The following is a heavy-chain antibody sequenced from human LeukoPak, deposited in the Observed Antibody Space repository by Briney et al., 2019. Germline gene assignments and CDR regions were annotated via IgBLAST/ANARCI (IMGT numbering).Heavy chain of an antibody. Sequence: GESLQISCKGSGYSFTNYWIGWVRQMPGKGLEWMGIIYPGDSDTRYSPSFQGQVAISADKSISTAYLQWSSLKASDTAMYYCARHNRVVATIFPDYWGQGTLVTVSS. CDR3: ARHNRVVATIFPDY. CDR2: IYPGDSDT. J-gene: IGHJ4*02. D-gene: IGHD5-12*01. CDR1: GYSFTNYW. V-gene: IGHV5-51*01.